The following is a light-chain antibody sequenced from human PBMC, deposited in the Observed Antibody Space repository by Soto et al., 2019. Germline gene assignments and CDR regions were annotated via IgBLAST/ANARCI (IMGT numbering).Light chain of an antibody. CDR2: DAS. J-gene: IGKJ1*01. CDR3: QQYRNWPRT. CDR1: QSVSSN. V-gene: IGKV3-15*01. Sequence: EIVMTQSPATLSVSPGGRATLSCRASQSVSSNLAWYQQKPGQTPRLLIYDASTRATGIPARFSGSGSGTEFTLTISSLQSEDFAVYYCQQYRNWPRTFGQGTKVDI.